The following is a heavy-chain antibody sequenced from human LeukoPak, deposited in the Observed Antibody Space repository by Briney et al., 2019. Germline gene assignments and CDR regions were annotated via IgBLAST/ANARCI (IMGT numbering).Heavy chain of an antibody. D-gene: IGHD3-22*01. V-gene: IGHV4-4*02. CDR3: ARATFSGYYRSVDY. CDR2: IYHSGST. J-gene: IGHJ4*02. CDR1: GGSISSSNW. Sequence: PSETLSLTCAVSGGSISSSNWWSWVRQPPGKGLEWIGEIYHSGSTNYNPSLKSRVTISVDKSKNQFSLKLSSVTAADTAVYYCARATFSGYYRSVDYWGQGTLVTVSS.